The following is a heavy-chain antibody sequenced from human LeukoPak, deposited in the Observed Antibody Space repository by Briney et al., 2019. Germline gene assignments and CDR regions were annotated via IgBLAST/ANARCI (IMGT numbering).Heavy chain of an antibody. CDR3: ARFPIILWFGEPKFDY. CDR2: ISPYDGNT. Sequence: ASVKVSCKASGYTFTSFGITWVQQAPGQGLEWMGWISPYDGNTNYAQNLQGRVTMTTDTSTSTAYMDLRSLRSDDTAVYYCARFPIILWFGEPKFDYWGQGTLVTVSS. V-gene: IGHV1-18*01. J-gene: IGHJ4*02. D-gene: IGHD3-10*01. CDR1: GYTFTSFG.